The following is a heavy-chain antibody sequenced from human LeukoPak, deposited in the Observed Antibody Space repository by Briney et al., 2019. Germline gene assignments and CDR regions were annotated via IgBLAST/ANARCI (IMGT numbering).Heavy chain of an antibody. V-gene: IGHV3-21*04. CDR3: AKDSIGREGDETYYYGPGSGY. J-gene: IGHJ4*02. D-gene: IGHD3-10*01. CDR1: GFTLSSYS. CDR2: ISSSSSYI. Sequence: GGSLRLSRAASGFTLSSYSMNWVRQAPGKGLEWVSSISSSSSYIYYADSVKGRFTISRDNSKNTLYLQMNRLRAEDTAVYYCAKDSIGREGDETYYYGPGSGYWGQGTLVTVSS.